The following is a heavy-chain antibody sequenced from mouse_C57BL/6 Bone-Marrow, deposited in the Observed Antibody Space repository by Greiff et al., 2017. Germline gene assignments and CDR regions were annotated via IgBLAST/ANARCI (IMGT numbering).Heavy chain of an antibody. D-gene: IGHD1-1*01. CDR3: ARGCYYGSSLDY. V-gene: IGHV1-69*01. J-gene: IGHJ2*01. Sequence: QVQLQQPGAELVMPGASVKLSCKASGYTFTSYWMHWVKQRPGQGLEWIGEIDPSDSYTNYNQKFKGKSTLTVDKSSSTAYMQLSSLTSEDSAVYYCARGCYYGSSLDYWGQGTTLTVSS. CDR2: IDPSDSYT. CDR1: GYTFTSYW.